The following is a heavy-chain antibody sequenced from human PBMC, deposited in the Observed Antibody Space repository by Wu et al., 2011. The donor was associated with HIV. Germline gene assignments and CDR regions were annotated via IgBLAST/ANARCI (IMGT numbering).Heavy chain of an antibody. V-gene: IGHV1-46*01. D-gene: IGHD2-21*01. Sequence: QVQLVQSGAEVKKPGASVKVSCKASGYTFISYYMHWVRQAPGQGLEWMGTINPSGGNTSHAQNFQGRVTMTRDTSTNTVYMELSRLRSEDTAVYFCARSRVRAPGLSXNYYYYYYMDVWGKGTTVTVSS. CDR1: GYTFISYY. CDR2: INPSGGNT. CDR3: ARSRVRAPGLSXNYYYYYYMDV. J-gene: IGHJ6*03.